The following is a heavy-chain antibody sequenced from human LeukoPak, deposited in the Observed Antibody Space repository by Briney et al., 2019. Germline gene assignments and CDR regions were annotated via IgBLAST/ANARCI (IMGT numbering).Heavy chain of an antibody. D-gene: IGHD3-9*01. V-gene: IGHV3-48*03. J-gene: IGHJ4*02. Sequence: GGSLRLSCAASGFTFSSYEMNWVRQAPGKGLEWVSYISSSGSTIYYADSVKGRFTISRDNAKNSLYLQMNSLRAEDTAVYYCARDQNDILTGYYNARVDYWGQGTLVTVSS. CDR2: ISSSGSTI. CDR3: ARDQNDILTGYYNARVDY. CDR1: GFTFSSYE.